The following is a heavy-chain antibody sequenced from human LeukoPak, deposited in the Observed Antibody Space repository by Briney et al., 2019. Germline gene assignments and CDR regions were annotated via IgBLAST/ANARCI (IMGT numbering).Heavy chain of an antibody. CDR2: ISSSSSYI. CDR1: GFTFSSYS. J-gene: IGHJ6*04. D-gene: IGHD2-15*01. CDR3: ATPLPQLSEPLY. Sequence: SGGSLRLSCAASGFTFSSYSMNWVRQAPGKGLEWVSSISSSSSYIYYADSVKGRFTISRDNAKNSLYLQMNSLRAEDTAVYYCATPLPQLSEPLYCGKGTTVTLSS. V-gene: IGHV3-21*01.